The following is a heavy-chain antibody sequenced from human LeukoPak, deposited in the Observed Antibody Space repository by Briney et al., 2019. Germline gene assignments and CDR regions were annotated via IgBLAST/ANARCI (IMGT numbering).Heavy chain of an antibody. Sequence: GGSLRLSCGASVFTLTTYWMHWARQAPGKGLVWVSRIKSDGSSASYADSVKGRFTISRDNAKNTLYLQMNSLRAEDTAVYYCARGPRSDPDYWGQGTLVTVSS. J-gene: IGHJ4*02. V-gene: IGHV3-74*01. D-gene: IGHD6-19*01. CDR2: IKSDGSSA. CDR3: ARGPRSDPDY. CDR1: VFTLTTYW.